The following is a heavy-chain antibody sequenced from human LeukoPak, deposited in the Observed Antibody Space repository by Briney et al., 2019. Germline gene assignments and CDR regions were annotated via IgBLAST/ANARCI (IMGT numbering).Heavy chain of an antibody. D-gene: IGHD6-13*01. CDR2: IYHSGST. Sequence: SSETLSLTCTVSGGSFSVYYWGWIRQPPGKGLEWIGSIYHSGSTYYNPSLKSRVTISVDTSKNQFSLKLSSVTAADTAVYYCASNIAAAGPYFDYWGQGTLVTVSS. CDR3: ASNIAAAGPYFDY. J-gene: IGHJ4*02. V-gene: IGHV4-38-2*02. CDR1: GGSFSVYY.